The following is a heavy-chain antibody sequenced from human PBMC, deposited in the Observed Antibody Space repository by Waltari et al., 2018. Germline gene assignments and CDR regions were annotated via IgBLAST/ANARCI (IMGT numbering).Heavy chain of an antibody. CDR3: ARQFTILGVTPFDY. Sequence: QLQLQESGPGLVKPSETLSLTCTVSGGSISSSSSYWGWVRPPPGKGLEWIGSIYYSGSAYYNPSLKSRVTTSVDTPNNQFSLRLSSVTAADTAVYYCARQFTILGVTPFDYWGQGILVSVSS. J-gene: IGHJ4*02. V-gene: IGHV4-39*07. D-gene: IGHD3-3*01. CDR2: IYYSGSA. CDR1: GGSISSSSSY.